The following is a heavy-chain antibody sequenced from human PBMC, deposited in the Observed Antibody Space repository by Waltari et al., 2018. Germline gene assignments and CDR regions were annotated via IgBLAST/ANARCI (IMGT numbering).Heavy chain of an antibody. V-gene: IGHV3-23*01. CDR3: LRRWFDS. CDR1: GFTFTSFV. Sequence: EVQLLESGGGLVQPGGSLRLSCAASGFTFTSFVISWVRQAPRKGLEGVSAISPGGGVTYYADSVKGRFTVSRDNSKNTLYLQMNSLRAEDTAVYYCLRRWFDSWGQGTLVIVSS. CDR2: ISPGGGVT. J-gene: IGHJ5*01.